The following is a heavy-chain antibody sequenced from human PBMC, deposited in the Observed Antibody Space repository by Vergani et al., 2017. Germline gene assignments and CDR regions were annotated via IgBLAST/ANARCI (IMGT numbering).Heavy chain of an antibody. J-gene: IGHJ6*02. Sequence: QVQLVESGGGVVQPGRSLRLSCAASGFTFSSYGMHWVRQAPGKGLEWVAVIWYDGSNKYYADSVKGRFTISRDNSKNTLYLQMNSLRAEDTAVYYCAKDPYYGSGSRYYYYYYGMDVWGQGP. D-gene: IGHD3-10*01. V-gene: IGHV3-33*06. CDR2: IWYDGSNK. CDR1: GFTFSSYG. CDR3: AKDPYYGSGSRYYYYYYGMDV.